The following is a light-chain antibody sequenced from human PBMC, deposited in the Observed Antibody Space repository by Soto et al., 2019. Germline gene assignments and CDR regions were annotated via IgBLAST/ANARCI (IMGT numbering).Light chain of an antibody. J-gene: IGKJ1*01. CDR1: QSVSSN. V-gene: IGKV3-15*01. CDR3: QQYNKWPRT. CDR2: GAS. Sequence: EIVMTQSPASLSVSPGERATLSCRASQSVSSNLAWYQQKLGQAPSLLIYGASTRATGSPARFSGSGSGTEFTLTISSLQSEEFAVYYCQQYNKWPRTFGQGPKVEIK.